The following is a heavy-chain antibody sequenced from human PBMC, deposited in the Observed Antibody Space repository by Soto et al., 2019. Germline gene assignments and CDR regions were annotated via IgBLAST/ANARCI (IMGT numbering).Heavy chain of an antibody. J-gene: IGHJ4*02. D-gene: IGHD6-19*01. Sequence: ASVKVSCKASGYTFTSYYMHWVRQAPGQGLEWMGIINPSGGSTSYAQKFQGRVTMTGDTSTSTVYMELSSLRSEDTAVYYCARDSTLHSSGWYNIVYWGQGTLVTVSS. CDR1: GYTFTSYY. CDR2: INPSGGST. CDR3: ARDSTLHSSGWYNIVY. V-gene: IGHV1-46*01.